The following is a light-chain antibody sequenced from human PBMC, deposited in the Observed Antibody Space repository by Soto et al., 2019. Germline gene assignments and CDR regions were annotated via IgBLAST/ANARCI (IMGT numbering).Light chain of an antibody. J-gene: IGKJ5*01. V-gene: IGKV2-28*01. CDR2: LGS. Sequence: DVVMTQSPLSLAVTPGEPASISCRSSQSLLHSNAFHFWDWYLQKPGQSPQLLIFLGSNRASGVPDRFSGSGSGTDFTLQISRVEAEDVGLYYCMQALQTPLTFGQGTRLEIK. CDR3: MQALQTPLT. CDR1: QSLLHSNAFHF.